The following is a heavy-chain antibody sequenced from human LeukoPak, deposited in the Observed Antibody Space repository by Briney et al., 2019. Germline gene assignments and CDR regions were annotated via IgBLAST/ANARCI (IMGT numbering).Heavy chain of an antibody. V-gene: IGHV4-59*08. Sequence: PSETLSLTCTVSDGSFNSYYWSWIRQPPGKGLEWIGYIYYSGSTNYNPSLKSRVTISVDTSKNQFSLKLSSVTAADTAVYYCARLMRDGYNPSDYYYGMDVWGQGTTVTVSS. J-gene: IGHJ6*02. D-gene: IGHD5-24*01. CDR2: IYYSGST. CDR3: ARLMRDGYNPSDYYYGMDV. CDR1: DGSFNSYY.